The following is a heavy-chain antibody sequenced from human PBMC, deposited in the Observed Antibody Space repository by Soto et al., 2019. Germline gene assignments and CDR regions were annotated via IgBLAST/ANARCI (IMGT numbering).Heavy chain of an antibody. Sequence: EVQLVESGGGLVQPGGSLRLSCAASGFTFSSYSMNWVRQAPGKGLEWVSYISSSSSTIYYADSVKGRFTISRDNAKISLYLQMNSLRAEDTAVYYCARGATSSSWYYMDVWGKGTTVTVAS. V-gene: IGHV3-48*01. CDR1: GFTFSSYS. CDR3: ARGATSSSWYYMDV. CDR2: ISSSSSTI. J-gene: IGHJ6*03. D-gene: IGHD6-13*01.